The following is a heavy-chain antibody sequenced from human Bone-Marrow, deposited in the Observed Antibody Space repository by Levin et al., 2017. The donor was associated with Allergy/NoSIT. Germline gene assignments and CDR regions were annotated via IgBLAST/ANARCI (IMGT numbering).Heavy chain of an antibody. CDR3: ARDLCFEESMGSGTDAGRTSYYYYMDI. Sequence: GGSLRLSCAASGFTFSSYGMHWVRQAPGKGLEWVAVIWYDGSNKYYADSVKGRFTISRDNSKNTLYLQMNSLRAEDTAVYYCARDLCFEESMGSGTDAGRTSYYYYMDIWGKGPTVAVAS. CDR2: IWYDGSNK. D-gene: IGHD3-10*01. J-gene: IGHJ6*03. CDR1: GFTFSSYG. V-gene: IGHV3-33*01.